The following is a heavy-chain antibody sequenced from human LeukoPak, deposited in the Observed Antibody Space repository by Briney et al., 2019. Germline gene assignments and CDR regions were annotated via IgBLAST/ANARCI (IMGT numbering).Heavy chain of an antibody. D-gene: IGHD6-6*01. V-gene: IGHV3-23*01. J-gene: IGHJ5*02. CDR2: ISGSGGST. Sequence: GGSLRLSCAASGFTFSSYAMSWVRQAPGKGLEWVSAISGSGGSTYYADSAKGRFTISRDNSKNTLYLQMNSLRAEDTAVYYCAKGGEYSSSPPLTWGQGTLVTVSS. CDR3: AKGGEYSSSPPLT. CDR1: GFTFSSYA.